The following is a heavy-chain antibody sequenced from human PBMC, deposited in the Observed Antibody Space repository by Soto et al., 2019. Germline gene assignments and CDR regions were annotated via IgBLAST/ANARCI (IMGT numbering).Heavy chain of an antibody. V-gene: IGHV3-23*01. Sequence: EVQLLESGGGLVQPGGSLRLSCVASGFTFSSLGMSWVRQAPGKGLQWVSAISDGGAYTYYANSVKGRFTISRDNSKDTLYLQMNSLTAEDTAIYYCARGAISTKGMDAWGQGTTVTVSS. J-gene: IGHJ6*02. D-gene: IGHD2-2*01. CDR3: ARGAISTKGMDA. CDR2: ISDGGAYT. CDR1: GFTFSSLG.